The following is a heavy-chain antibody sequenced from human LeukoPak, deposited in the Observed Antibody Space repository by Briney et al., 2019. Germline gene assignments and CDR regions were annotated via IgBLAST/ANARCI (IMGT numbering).Heavy chain of an antibody. Sequence: SETLSLTCTVSGGSISSSSYYWGWIRQPPGKGLEWIGSIYYSGSTYYNPSLKSRVAISVDTSKNQFSLKLSSVTAADTAVYYCARDSRSGWGNWFDPWGQGTLVTVPS. D-gene: IGHD6-19*01. V-gene: IGHV4-39*07. CDR1: GGSISSSSYY. J-gene: IGHJ5*02. CDR3: ARDSRSGWGNWFDP. CDR2: IYYSGST.